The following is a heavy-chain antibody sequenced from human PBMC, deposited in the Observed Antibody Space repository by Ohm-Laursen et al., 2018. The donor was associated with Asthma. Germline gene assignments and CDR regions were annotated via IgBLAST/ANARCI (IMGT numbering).Heavy chain of an antibody. CDR3: VLAYCGGDCYASDAFDI. D-gene: IGHD2-21*02. CDR2: ISGSGGST. Sequence: SLRLSCAAPGFTFSSYAMSWVRQAPGKGLEWVSAISGSGGSTYYADSVKGRFTISRDNSKNTLYLQMNSLRAEDTAVYYCVLAYCGGDCYASDAFDIWGQGTMVTVSS. CDR1: GFTFSSYA. J-gene: IGHJ3*02. V-gene: IGHV3-23*01.